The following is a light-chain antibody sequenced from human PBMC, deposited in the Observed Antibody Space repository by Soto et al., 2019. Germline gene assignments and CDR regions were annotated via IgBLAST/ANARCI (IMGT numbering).Light chain of an antibody. J-gene: IGKJ1*01. CDR1: QGISNY. Sequence: DIQNTQSPSTLSASLGDRVTITCRARQGISNYLAWYQQKPGKAPKLLIYKASTLKSGVPSRFSGSGSGTEFTLTISSLQPDDFATYYCQHYNSYSEAFGQGTKVDI. CDR2: KAS. CDR3: QHYNSYSEA. V-gene: IGKV1-5*03.